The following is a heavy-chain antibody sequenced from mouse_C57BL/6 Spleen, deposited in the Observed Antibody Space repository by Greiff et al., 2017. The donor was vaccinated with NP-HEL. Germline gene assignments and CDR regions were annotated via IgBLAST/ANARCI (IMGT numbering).Heavy chain of an antibody. J-gene: IGHJ4*01. V-gene: IGHV1-82*01. Sequence: QVHVKQSGPELVKPGASVKISCKASGYAFSSSWMNWVKQRPGKGLEWIGRIYPGDGDTNYNGKFKGKATLTADKSSSTAYMQLSSLTSEDSAVYFCARDSNPYYYAMDYWGQGTSVTVSS. CDR3: ARDSNPYYYAMDY. D-gene: IGHD2-5*01. CDR1: GYAFSSSW. CDR2: IYPGDGDT.